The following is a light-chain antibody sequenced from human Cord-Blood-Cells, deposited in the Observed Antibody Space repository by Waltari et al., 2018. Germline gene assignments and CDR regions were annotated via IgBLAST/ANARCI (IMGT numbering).Light chain of an antibody. CDR1: QDISNY. J-gene: IGKJ5*01. CDR2: HAS. Sequence: DIQMTQSPSSLSASVGDRVTITCQASQDISNYLNWYQQKPGKAPKLLIYHASNLETGVPARFSGSGSGTDFTFTISSLQPEDIATYYCQQYDNLPITFGQGTRLEIK. CDR3: QQYDNLPIT. V-gene: IGKV1-33*01.